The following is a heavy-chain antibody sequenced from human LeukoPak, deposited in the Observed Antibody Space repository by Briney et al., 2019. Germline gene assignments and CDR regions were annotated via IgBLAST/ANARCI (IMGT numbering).Heavy chain of an antibody. J-gene: IGHJ4*02. Sequence: PPQTLSLTCTVSGGSISSYYWSWIRQPPGKGLEWIGYIYYSGSTNYNPSLKSRVTISVDTSKNQFSLKLSSVTAADTAVYYCAREGSLHSYYDYVWGSYRHFDYWGQGTLVTVSS. CDR1: GGSISSYY. CDR3: AREGSLHSYYDYVWGSYRHFDY. CDR2: IYYSGST. V-gene: IGHV4-59*01. D-gene: IGHD3-16*02.